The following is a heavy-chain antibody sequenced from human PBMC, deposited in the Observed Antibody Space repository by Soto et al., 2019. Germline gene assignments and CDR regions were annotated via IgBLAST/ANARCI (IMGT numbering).Heavy chain of an antibody. D-gene: IGHD3-9*01. CDR2: INADSGNT. V-gene: IGHV1-8*01. Sequence: AEGSSEGPGYAFNTYSLCSRCHSPGQRLEWMGWINADSGNTGFAQKFQGRVTMTRNTSISTAYMELSSLRSEDTAVYSCSKERSYFGDYWGQGTLVTVS. J-gene: IGHJ4*02. CDR1: GYAFNTYS. CDR3: SKERSYFGDY.